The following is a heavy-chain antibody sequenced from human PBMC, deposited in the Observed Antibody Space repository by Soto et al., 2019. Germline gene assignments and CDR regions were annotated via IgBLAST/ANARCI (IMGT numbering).Heavy chain of an antibody. D-gene: IGHD5-12*01. CDR2: ISGSGGST. CDR1: GFTFSSYA. J-gene: IGHJ4*02. V-gene: IGHV3-23*01. Sequence: EVQLLESGGGLVQPGGSLRLSCAASGFTFSSYAMSWVRQAPGKGLEWVPAISGSGGSTYYADSVKGRFTISRDNSKNTLYLQMNSLRAEDTAVYYCAKVNVDIVATYYFDYWGQGTLVTVSS. CDR3: AKVNVDIVATYYFDY.